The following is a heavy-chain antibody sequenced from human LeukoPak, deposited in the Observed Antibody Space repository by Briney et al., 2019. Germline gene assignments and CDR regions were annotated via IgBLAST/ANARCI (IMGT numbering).Heavy chain of an antibody. Sequence: ASVTVSCKASGYTFTSYYMDWVRQAPGQGLEWMGIINPSGGSTSYAQKFQGRVTMTRDTSTSTVYMELSSLRSEDTAVYYCAREKPYYDILTGYYKGGAFDIWGQGTMVTVSS. CDR3: AREKPYYDILTGYYKGGAFDI. CDR2: INPSGGST. CDR1: GYTFTSYY. V-gene: IGHV1-46*03. D-gene: IGHD3-9*01. J-gene: IGHJ3*02.